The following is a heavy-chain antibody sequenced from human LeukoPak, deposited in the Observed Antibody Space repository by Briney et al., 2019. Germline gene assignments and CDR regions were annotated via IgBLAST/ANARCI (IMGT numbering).Heavy chain of an antibody. V-gene: IGHV1-3*04. CDR3: ARPLDSSGEDAFDI. Sequence: ASVKVSCKASGYTFINHAIHWVRQAPGQRLEWMGWINIGNGNTKYSQNFQGRITITRDTSATTAYMDLSSLRSEDTAMYYCARPLDSSGEDAFDIWGQGTMVTVSS. CDR1: GYTFINHA. D-gene: IGHD3-22*01. J-gene: IGHJ3*02. CDR2: INIGNGNT.